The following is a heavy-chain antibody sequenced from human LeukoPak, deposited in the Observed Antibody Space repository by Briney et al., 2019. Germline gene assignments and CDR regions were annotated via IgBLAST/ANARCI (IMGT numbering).Heavy chain of an antibody. CDR3: AKDRRGYSYGSVIGY. CDR1: GFTFSSYA. Sequence: GGSLRLSCAASGFTFSSYAVSWVRQAPGKGLEWVSAISGSGGSTYYADSVKGRFTISRDNSKNTLYLQMNSLRAEDTAVYYCAKDRRGYSYGSVIGYWGQGTLVTVSS. J-gene: IGHJ4*02. CDR2: ISGSGGST. V-gene: IGHV3-23*01. D-gene: IGHD5-18*01.